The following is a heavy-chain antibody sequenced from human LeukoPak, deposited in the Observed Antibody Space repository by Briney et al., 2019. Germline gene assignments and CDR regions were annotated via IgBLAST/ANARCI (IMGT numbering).Heavy chain of an antibody. Sequence: SVKVSCKASGGTFSSYAISWVRQAPGQGLEWMGGIIPIFGTANYAQKFQGRVTIIADESTSTAYMELSSLRSEDTAVYYCARGNCSSTSCYLHYYYGMDVWGQGTTVTVSS. V-gene: IGHV1-69*13. CDR3: ARGNCSSTSCYLHYYYGMDV. D-gene: IGHD2-2*01. CDR1: GGTFSSYA. CDR2: IIPIFGTA. J-gene: IGHJ6*02.